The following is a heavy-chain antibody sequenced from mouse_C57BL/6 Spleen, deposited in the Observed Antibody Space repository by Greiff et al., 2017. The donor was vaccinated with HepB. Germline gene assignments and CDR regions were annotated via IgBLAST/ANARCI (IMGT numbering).Heavy chain of an antibody. CDR1: GFTFSSYG. J-gene: IGHJ4*01. Sequence: EVKVEESGGDLVKPGGSLKLSCAASGFTFSSYGMSWVRQTPDKRLEWVATISSGGSYTYYPDSVKGRFTISRDNAKNTLYLQMSSLKSEDTAMYYCARPPFTTVVARGYAMDYWGQGTSVTVSS. D-gene: IGHD1-1*01. CDR2: ISSGGSYT. V-gene: IGHV5-6*02. CDR3: ARPPFTTVVARGYAMDY.